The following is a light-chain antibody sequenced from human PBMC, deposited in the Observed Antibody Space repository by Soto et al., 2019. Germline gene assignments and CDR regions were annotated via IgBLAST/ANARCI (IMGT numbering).Light chain of an antibody. CDR1: SSNIGAGYD. CDR2: GNK. CDR3: QSYDSSLSHV. V-gene: IGLV1-40*01. J-gene: IGLJ1*01. Sequence: QLVLTQPPSVSGAPGQRVTISCTGSSSNIGAGYDVHWYRQLPGTAPKLLIYGNKNRPLGVPDRFSGSTSGTSASLAITGLQAEDEADYYCQSYDSSLSHVFGTGTKLTVL.